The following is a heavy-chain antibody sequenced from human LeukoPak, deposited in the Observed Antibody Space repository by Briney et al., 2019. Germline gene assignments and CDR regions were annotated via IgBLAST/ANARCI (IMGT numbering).Heavy chain of an antibody. J-gene: IGHJ5*02. CDR3: AXRSGRGVRFDP. CDR2: XXWDDXX. CDR1: GXXXXXSGXX. Sequence: SGPTLVKPXQTLTLTCTXSGXXXXXSGXXXXXXXXXXXXXXXWXAXXXWDDXXXXXXXXKNGLTITKDTSKNQVVLXXTNMDPXXTATYYCAXRSGRGVRFDPWGQGTLVTVSS. V-gene: IGHV2-5*02. D-gene: IGHD3-10*01.